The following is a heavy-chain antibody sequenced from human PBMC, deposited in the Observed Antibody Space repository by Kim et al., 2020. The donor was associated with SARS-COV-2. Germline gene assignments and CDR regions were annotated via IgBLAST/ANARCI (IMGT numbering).Heavy chain of an antibody. V-gene: IGHV6-1*01. CDR2: TYYRSKWYN. CDR3: ARDRTGSSGWYLGKEVIFDY. CDR1: GDSVSSNSAA. D-gene: IGHD6-19*01. J-gene: IGHJ4*02. Sequence: SQTLSLTCAISGDSVSSNSAAWNWIRQSPSRGLEWLGRTYYRSKWYNDYAVSVKSRITINPDTSKNQFSLQLNSVTPEDTAVYYCARDRTGSSGWYLGKEVIFDYWGQGTLVTVSS.